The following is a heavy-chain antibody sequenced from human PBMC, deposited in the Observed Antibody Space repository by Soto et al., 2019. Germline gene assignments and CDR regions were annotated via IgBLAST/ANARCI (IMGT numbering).Heavy chain of an antibody. CDR1: GGSISSSSYY. CDR3: ARQGGNYRGYSYGHSVDAFDI. Sequence: PSETLSLTCTVSGGSISSSSYYWGWIRQPPGKGLEWIGSIYYSGSTYYNPSLKSRVTISVDTSKNQFSLKLSSVTAADTAVYYCARQGGNYRGYSYGHSVDAFDIWGQGTMVTVSS. CDR2: IYYSGST. J-gene: IGHJ3*02. V-gene: IGHV4-39*01. D-gene: IGHD5-18*01.